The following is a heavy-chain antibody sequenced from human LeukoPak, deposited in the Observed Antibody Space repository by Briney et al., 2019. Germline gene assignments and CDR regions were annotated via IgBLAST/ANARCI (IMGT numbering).Heavy chain of an antibody. D-gene: IGHD6-25*01. Sequence: PSETLSLTCTVPGGSISTYYWSWIRQPPGKGLEWIGYIYYSGSTSYNPSLQSRVTVSVDTSKNQFSLKLTSVTAADTAVYYCATCSGGYCSYYYYMDVWGKGTTVTVSS. CDR1: GGSISTYY. V-gene: IGHV4-59*08. CDR3: ATCSGGYCSYYYYMDV. J-gene: IGHJ6*03. CDR2: IYYSGST.